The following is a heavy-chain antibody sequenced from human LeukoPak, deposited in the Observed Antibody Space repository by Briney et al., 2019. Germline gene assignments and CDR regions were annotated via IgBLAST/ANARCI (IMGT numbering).Heavy chain of an antibody. J-gene: IGHJ5*02. D-gene: IGHD2-15*01. V-gene: IGHV3-21*01. CDR2: ISRTSNI. Sequence: PGGSLRLSCAASGFTFSIFSMHWVRQAPGKGLEWVSSISRTSNIYYADSVKGRFTISRDNAKNSLYLQMNSLRAEDTAVYYCARTKRDIVVVVAATPDWFDPWGQGTLVTVSS. CDR3: ARTKRDIVVVVAATPDWFDP. CDR1: GFTFSIFS.